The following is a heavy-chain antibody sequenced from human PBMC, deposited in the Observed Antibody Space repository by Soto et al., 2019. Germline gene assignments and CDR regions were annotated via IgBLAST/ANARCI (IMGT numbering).Heavy chain of an antibody. CDR3: ARDEQLWLGDHYGMDV. CDR2: INAGNGNT. V-gene: IGHV1-3*01. J-gene: IGHJ6*02. D-gene: IGHD5-18*01. Sequence: APVKVSCKASGYTFTSYAMHWVRQAPGQRLEWMGWINAGNGNTKYSQKFQGRVTITRDTSASTAYMELSSLRSEDTAVYYCARDEQLWLGDHYGMDVWGQGTTVTVSS. CDR1: GYTFTSYA.